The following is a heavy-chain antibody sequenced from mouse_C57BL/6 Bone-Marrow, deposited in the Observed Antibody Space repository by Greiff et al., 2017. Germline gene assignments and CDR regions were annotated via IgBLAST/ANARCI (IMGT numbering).Heavy chain of an antibody. CDR2: ISSGGSYT. D-gene: IGHD2-3*01. Sequence: EVMLVESGGDLVKPGGSLKLSCAASGFTFSSYGMSWVRQTPDKRLEWVATISSGGSYTYYPDSVKGRFTISRDNAKNTLYLQMSSLKSEDTAMYYCARHGRWFTYAMDYWGQGTSVTVSS. CDR3: ARHGRWFTYAMDY. CDR1: GFTFSSYG. V-gene: IGHV5-6*01. J-gene: IGHJ4*01.